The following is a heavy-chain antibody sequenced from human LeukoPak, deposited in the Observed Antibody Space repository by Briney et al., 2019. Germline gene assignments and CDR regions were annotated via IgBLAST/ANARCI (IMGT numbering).Heavy chain of an antibody. J-gene: IGHJ5*02. V-gene: IGHV4-59*01. CDR3: ARDLYSSSALYNWFDP. CDR1: GGSISSYY. Sequence: PSQTLSLTCTVSGGSISSYYWSWIRQPPGKGLEWIGYIYYSGSTNYNPSLKSRVTISVDTSKNQFSLKPSSVTAADTAVYYCARDLYSSSALYNWFDPWGQGTLVTVSS. CDR2: IYYSGST. D-gene: IGHD6-6*01.